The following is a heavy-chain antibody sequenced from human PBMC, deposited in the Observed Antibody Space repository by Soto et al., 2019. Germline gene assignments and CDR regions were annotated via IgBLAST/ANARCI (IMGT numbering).Heavy chain of an antibody. D-gene: IGHD6-25*01. CDR3: ARVVAAGAHYYYGMDV. CDR1: GFSLSSTGMC. CDR2: IDWDGDK. J-gene: IGHJ6*02. V-gene: IGHV2-70*01. Sequence: SGPTLVNPTQTLTLTCAFSGFSLSSTGMCVSWIRQPPGRALEWLALIDWDGDKYYSSSLRTRLTISKDTSINQVVLTMANIDAADTATYYCARVVAAGAHYYYGMDVWGPGSTVTVSS.